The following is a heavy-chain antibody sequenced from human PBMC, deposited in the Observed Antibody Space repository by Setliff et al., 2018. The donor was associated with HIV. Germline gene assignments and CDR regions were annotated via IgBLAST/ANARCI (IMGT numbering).Heavy chain of an antibody. CDR1: GYSFSDYW. V-gene: IGHV5-51*01. J-gene: IGHJ4*02. D-gene: IGHD3-22*01. CDR2: IFPDDSDT. CDR3: ARLGDDNSGYYQF. Sequence: GESLKISCKASGYSFSDYWIGWVRQMPGKGLEWMGIIFPDDSDTRYSPSFQGHVTISADKSISTAYLQWSSLKASDTAIYYCARLGDDNSGYYQFWGQGTLVT.